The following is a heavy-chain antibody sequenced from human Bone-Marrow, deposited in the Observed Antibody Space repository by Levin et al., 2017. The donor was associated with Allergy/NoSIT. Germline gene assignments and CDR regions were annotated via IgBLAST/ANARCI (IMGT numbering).Heavy chain of an antibody. CDR1: GFTFSNYA. Sequence: GGSLRLSCAASGFTFSNYAISWVRQAPGKGLEWVSAIRESGERTYYTDSVKGRFTVSRDNSKNTLYLQMNSLRGEDTAVYYCAREKGGTRGWYTVDYWGQGTLVAVSP. D-gene: IGHD6-19*01. CDR3: AREKGGTRGWYTVDY. J-gene: IGHJ4*02. CDR2: IRESGERT. V-gene: IGHV3-23*01.